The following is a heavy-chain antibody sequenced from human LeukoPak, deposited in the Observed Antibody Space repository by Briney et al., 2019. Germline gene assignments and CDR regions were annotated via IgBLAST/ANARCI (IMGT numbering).Heavy chain of an antibody. V-gene: IGHV4-39*01. CDR1: GGSISIISSSTYY. CDR2: LYYDENS. Sequence: PSETLSLTCTVSGGSISIISSSTYYWGWIRQAPGKGLEWIGSLYYDENSHYNPSLKSRATLSVDTSNNQFSLKLTSVTAADTAVYYCASADYDDYYIDFWGQGTLVTVSS. CDR3: ASADYDDYYIDF. D-gene: IGHD4-17*01. J-gene: IGHJ4*02.